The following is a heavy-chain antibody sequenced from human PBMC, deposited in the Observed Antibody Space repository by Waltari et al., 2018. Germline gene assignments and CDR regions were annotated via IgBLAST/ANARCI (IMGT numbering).Heavy chain of an antibody. CDR1: GDSISSPTYY. V-gene: IGHV4-39*07. CDR3: ARGVAVGGNTHLDY. J-gene: IGHJ4*02. D-gene: IGHD6-19*01. CDR2: RDHSGGT. Sequence: QLQLQESGPGLVKPSETLSLTCTVSGDSISSPTYYWGWIRQPPGKGLEWIGTRDHSGGTFYSPSLKSRVSISLDTSKSQFSLKLRSVTATDTAVYYCARGVAVGGNTHLDYWGQGALVTVSS.